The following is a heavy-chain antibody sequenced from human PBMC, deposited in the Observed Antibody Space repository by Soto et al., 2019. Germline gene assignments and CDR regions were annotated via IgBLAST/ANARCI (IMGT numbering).Heavy chain of an antibody. CDR3: AKDRGPIAGAGGDD. CDR1: GFTFSSYG. J-gene: IGHJ4*02. V-gene: IGHV3-30*18. D-gene: IGHD6-19*01. CDR2: ISYDGSNK. Sequence: QVQLVESGGGVVQPGRSLRLSCAASGFTFSSYGMHWVRQAPGKGLEWVAVISYDGSNKYYADSVKGRFTISRDNSKKTLYLQMNSLRAEDTAVYYCAKDRGPIAGAGGDDWGQGTLVTVSS.